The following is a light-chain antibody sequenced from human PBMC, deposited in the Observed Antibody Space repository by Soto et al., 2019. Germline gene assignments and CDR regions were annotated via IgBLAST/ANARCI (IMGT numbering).Light chain of an antibody. CDR2: EVN. CDR3: SSSAVSSNV. CDR1: SSDVGGYNY. V-gene: IGLV2-8*01. Sequence: QSALTQPPSASGSPGQSVAISCTGTSSDVGGYNYVSWYQQHPGKAPKLMIYEVNKRPSGVPDRFSGSKSGNTASLTVSGLQAEDEADYYCSSSAVSSNVFGTGTKVTVL. J-gene: IGLJ1*01.